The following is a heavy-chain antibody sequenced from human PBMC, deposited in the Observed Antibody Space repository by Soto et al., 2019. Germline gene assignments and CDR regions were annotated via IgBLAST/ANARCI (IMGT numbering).Heavy chain of an antibody. V-gene: IGHV3-33*06. CDR3: AKEGEISSSWYVPAEYYSDY. J-gene: IGHJ4*02. CDR1: GFTFSSYG. Sequence: GGSLRLSCAASGFTFSSYGMHWVRQAPGKGLEWVAVIWYDGSNKYYADSVKGRFTISRDNSKNTLYLQMNSLRAEDTAVYYCAKEGEISSSWYVPAEYYSDYRGQAPRVTVS. CDR2: IWYDGSNK. D-gene: IGHD6-13*01.